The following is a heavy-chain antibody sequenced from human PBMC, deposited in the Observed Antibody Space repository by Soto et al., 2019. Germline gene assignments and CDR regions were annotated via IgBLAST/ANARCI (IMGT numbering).Heavy chain of an antibody. Sequence: VHLVESGGVLVQPGGSLRLSCAASGFNFSNHWMHWVRQRPGEGLVWVSRITSDGKSKAYAESVKGRFAISRDNAKTTLYLQMNGLTAEDTAVYYCARESGDWPLNWFDPWGQGTLVTVSS. CDR1: GFNFSNHW. J-gene: IGHJ5*02. D-gene: IGHD2-21*02. CDR2: ITSDGKSK. CDR3: ARESGDWPLNWFDP. V-gene: IGHV3-74*01.